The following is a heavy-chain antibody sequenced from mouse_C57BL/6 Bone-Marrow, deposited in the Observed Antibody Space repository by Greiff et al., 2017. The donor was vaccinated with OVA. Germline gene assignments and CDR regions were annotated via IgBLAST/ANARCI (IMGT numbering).Heavy chain of an antibody. D-gene: IGHD2-3*01. V-gene: IGHV1-69*01. CDR3: ASDGYYVAMDY. CDR2: IDPSDSYT. CDR1: GYTFTSYW. J-gene: IGHJ4*01. Sequence: QVQLKQPGAELVMPGASVKLSCKASGYTFTSYWMHWVKQRPGQGLEWIGEIDPSDSYTNYNQKFKGKSTLTVDKSSSTAYMQLSSLTSEDSAVYYCASDGYYVAMDYWGQGTSVTVSS.